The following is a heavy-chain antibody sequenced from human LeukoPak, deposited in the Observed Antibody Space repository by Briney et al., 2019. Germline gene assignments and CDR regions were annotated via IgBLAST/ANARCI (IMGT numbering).Heavy chain of an antibody. J-gene: IGHJ4*02. CDR1: GFTFSSYG. V-gene: IGHV3-30*18. Sequence: PGGSLRLSCAASGFTFSSYGMHWVRQDPGKGLEWVAVISYDGSNKYYADSVKGRFTISRDNSKNTLYLQMNSLRAEDTAVYYCAKDRRAAAGYFDYWGQGTLVTVSS. D-gene: IGHD6-13*01. CDR2: ISYDGSNK. CDR3: AKDRRAAAGYFDY.